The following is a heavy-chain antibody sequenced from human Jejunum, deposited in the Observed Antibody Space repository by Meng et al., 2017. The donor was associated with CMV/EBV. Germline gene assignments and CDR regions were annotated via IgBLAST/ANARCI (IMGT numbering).Heavy chain of an antibody. CDR2: ISTDGSST. CDR1: FTVSNRW. Sequence: FTVSNRWMHGVRQAPGKGLVWVARISTDGSSTSYADSVKGRFTISRDNAMNTLYLQMNSLRAEDTAVYYCAKRDCTSSSCHYYFDYWGQGTLVTVSS. J-gene: IGHJ4*02. D-gene: IGHD2-2*01. V-gene: IGHV3-74*01. CDR3: AKRDCTSSSCHYYFDY.